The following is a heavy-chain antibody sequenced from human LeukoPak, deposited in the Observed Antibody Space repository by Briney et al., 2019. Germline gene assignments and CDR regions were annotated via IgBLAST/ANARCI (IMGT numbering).Heavy chain of an antibody. D-gene: IGHD3-16*01. J-gene: IGHJ4*02. CDR1: GFTFSSYW. Sequence: GGSLRLSCAASGFTFSSYWMHWVRQVPGKGLVWVSRISPDGSTTLYADSVKGRFTISRDNAKSTLYLQMNTLRAEDTAVYYCARVNVCPRCHFDYWGQGTLVTVSS. V-gene: IGHV3-74*01. CDR3: ARVNVCPRCHFDY. CDR2: ISPDGSTT.